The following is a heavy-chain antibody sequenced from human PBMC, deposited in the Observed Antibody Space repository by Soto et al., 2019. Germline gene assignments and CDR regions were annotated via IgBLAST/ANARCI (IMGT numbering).Heavy chain of an antibody. Sequence: AGGSLRLSCAVSGFTFSSYAMSWVRQAPGKGLEWVSAISGGGGGTSYADSVKDRFTISRDNSENTLYLQMNSLRAEDTAVYYCAKEKDSSSSAVDYWGQGTLVTVSS. CDR3: AKEKDSSSSAVDY. CDR1: GFTFSSYA. D-gene: IGHD6-6*01. J-gene: IGHJ4*02. V-gene: IGHV3-23*01. CDR2: ISGGGGGT.